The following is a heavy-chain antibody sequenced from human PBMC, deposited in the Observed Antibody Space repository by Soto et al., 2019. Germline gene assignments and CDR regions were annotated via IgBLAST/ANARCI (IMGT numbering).Heavy chain of an antibody. CDR2: INHSGST. V-gene: IGHV4-59*12. J-gene: IGHJ5*02. CDR3: ARARGYGGNNWFDP. CDR1: GGSISSYY. D-gene: IGHD4-17*01. Sequence: QVQLHESGPGLVKPSETLSLTCTVSGGSISSYYWSWIRQPPGKGLEWIGEINHSGSTNYNPSLKSRVTISVDTSKNQFSLKLSSVTAADTAVYYCARARGYGGNNWFDPWGQGTLVTVSS.